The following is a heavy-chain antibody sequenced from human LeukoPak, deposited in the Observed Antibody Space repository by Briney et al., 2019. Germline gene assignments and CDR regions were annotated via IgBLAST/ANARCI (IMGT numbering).Heavy chain of an antibody. Sequence: ASVKVSCKASGYTFTGYNMHWVRQAPGQGLEWMGWINPNSGGTNYAQKFQGRATMTRDTSISTAYMELSRLRSEDTAVYYCARCLVATIRGYYYYMDVWGKGTTVTISS. D-gene: IGHD5-12*01. CDR2: INPNSGGT. J-gene: IGHJ6*03. V-gene: IGHV1-2*02. CDR3: ARCLVATIRGYYYYMDV. CDR1: GYTFTGYN.